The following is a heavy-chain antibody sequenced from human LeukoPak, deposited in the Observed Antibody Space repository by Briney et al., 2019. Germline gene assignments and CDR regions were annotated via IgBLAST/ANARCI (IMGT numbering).Heavy chain of an antibody. CDR2: IYYSGST. V-gene: IGHV4-59*08. J-gene: IGHJ4*02. D-gene: IGHD1-26*01. CDR3: ARHGASGSYLYYFDY. Sequence: SETLSLTCTVSGGSISRYYWSWIRQTPGKGLEWIGYIYYSGSTNYNPSLKSRVTISVDTSKNQFSLKLSSVTAADTAVYFCARHGASGSYLYYFDYWGQGTLVTVSS. CDR1: GGSISRYY.